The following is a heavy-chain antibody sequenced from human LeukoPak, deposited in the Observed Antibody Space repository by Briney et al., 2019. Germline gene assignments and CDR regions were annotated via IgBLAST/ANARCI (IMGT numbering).Heavy chain of an antibody. CDR2: ISSSSSTI. J-gene: IGHJ4*02. CDR1: GFTFSSCS. Sequence: QPGGSLRLSCAASGFTFSSCSMNWVRQAPGKGLEWVSYISSSSSTIYYAGSVKGRFTISRDNAKNSLYLQMNSLRAEDTAVYYCARGSGSYPLPFDYWGQGTLVTVSS. V-gene: IGHV3-48*01. D-gene: IGHD1-26*01. CDR3: ARGSGSYPLPFDY.